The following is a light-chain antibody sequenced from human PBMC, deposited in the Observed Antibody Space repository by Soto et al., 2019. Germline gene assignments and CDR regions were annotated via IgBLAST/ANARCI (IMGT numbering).Light chain of an antibody. CDR1: QSVSSSY. J-gene: IGKJ5*01. V-gene: IGKV3-20*01. CDR3: QQYTNWPPIT. CDR2: GAS. Sequence: EIVMTQSPATLSVSPGERATLSCRAIQSVSSSYLAWYQQKPGQAPRLLIYGASSRATGIPDRFSGSGSGTDFTLTISRLEPEDFAVYYCQQYTNWPPITFGQGTRLEIK.